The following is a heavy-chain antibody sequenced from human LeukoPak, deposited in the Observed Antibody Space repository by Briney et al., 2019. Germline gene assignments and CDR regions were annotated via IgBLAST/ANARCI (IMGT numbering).Heavy chain of an antibody. D-gene: IGHD3-22*01. V-gene: IGHV3-9*01. Sequence: GGSLRLSCAASGFTFDDYAMHWVRQAPGKGLEWVSGISWNSGSIGYADSVKGRFTISRDNAKNSLYLQMNSLRAEDTALYYCAKDSGYYYSNFDYWGQGTLVTVSS. CDR2: ISWNSGSI. CDR1: GFTFDDYA. J-gene: IGHJ4*02. CDR3: AKDSGYYYSNFDY.